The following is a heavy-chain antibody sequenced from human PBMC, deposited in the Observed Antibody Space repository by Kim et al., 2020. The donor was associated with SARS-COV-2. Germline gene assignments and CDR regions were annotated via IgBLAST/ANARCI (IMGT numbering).Heavy chain of an antibody. CDR1: GFTFSSYS. Sequence: GGSLRLSCAASGFTFSSYSMSWVRQAPGKGLEWVANIKQDGSEKYYVDSVKGRFTISRDNAKNSLYLQMNSLRAEDTALYYCARERYFDSSGYQWGQGTMVTVSS. J-gene: IGHJ3*01. CDR3: ARERYFDSSGYQ. V-gene: IGHV3-7*01. D-gene: IGHD3-22*01. CDR2: IKQDGSEK.